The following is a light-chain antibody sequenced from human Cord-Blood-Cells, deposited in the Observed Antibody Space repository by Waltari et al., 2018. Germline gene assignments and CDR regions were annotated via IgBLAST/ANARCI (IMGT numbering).Light chain of an antibody. CDR1: QSVSSSY. Sequence: EIVLTQSPGTLSLSPGGRATLSCRASQSVSSSYLAWYQQTPGQAPRLLIYGASSRATGIPDRFSGSGSGTDFTLTISRLEPEDVAVYYCQQYGSSPPFTCGPGTKVDIK. V-gene: IGKV3-20*01. CDR3: QQYGSSPPFT. CDR2: GAS. J-gene: IGKJ3*01.